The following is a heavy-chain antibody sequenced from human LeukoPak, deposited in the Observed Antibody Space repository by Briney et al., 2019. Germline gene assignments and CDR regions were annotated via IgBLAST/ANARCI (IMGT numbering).Heavy chain of an antibody. J-gene: IGHJ4*02. Sequence: SESLSLTWTVSGVSISSYYWSWMRQPPGKGLEWIGYIYYSGSTNYNPSLKSRVTISVDTSKNQFSLKLSSVTAADTAVYYCARSSSLELDYWGQGTLVTVSS. V-gene: IGHV4-59*08. D-gene: IGHD6-13*01. CDR1: GVSISSYY. CDR2: IYYSGST. CDR3: ARSSSLELDY.